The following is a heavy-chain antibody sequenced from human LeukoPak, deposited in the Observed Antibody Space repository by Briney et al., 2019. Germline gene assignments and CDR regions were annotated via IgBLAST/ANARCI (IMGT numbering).Heavy chain of an antibody. D-gene: IGHD3-10*01. CDR1: GFTLSSYA. CDR3: VRVDGGAFDI. V-gene: IGHV3-23*01. Sequence: PGGSLRLSCAASGFTLSSYAMSWVRQAPGKGLEWVSAISVSGNTYHADSVKGRFTISRDSSKNTLYLQMNRLRGEDTAVYYCVRVDGGAFDIWGQGTMVTVSS. CDR2: ISVSGNT. J-gene: IGHJ3*02.